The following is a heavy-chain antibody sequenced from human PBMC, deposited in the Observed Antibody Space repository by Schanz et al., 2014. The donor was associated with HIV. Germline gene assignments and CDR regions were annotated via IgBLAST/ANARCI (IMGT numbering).Heavy chain of an antibody. CDR1: GFTFSSYG. V-gene: IGHV3-30*18. J-gene: IGHJ4*02. CDR3: AKGWRGYSISSWVDY. CDR2: ISHDGSKK. D-gene: IGHD6-6*01. Sequence: QVQLVESGGGVVRPGRSLRLSCAASGFTFSSYGMYWVRQAPGKGLEWVAVISHDGSKKYYADSVRGRITISRDNSKNTLYLQMNSLRADDTAVYYCAKGWRGYSISSWVDYWGQGSLVTVSS.